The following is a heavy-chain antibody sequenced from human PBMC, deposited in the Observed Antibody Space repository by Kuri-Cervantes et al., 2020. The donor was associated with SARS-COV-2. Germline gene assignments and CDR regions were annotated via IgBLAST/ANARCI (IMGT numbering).Heavy chain of an antibody. Sequence: SVKVSCKASGGTFSSYAISWVRQAPGQGLEWMGGIIPIFGTANYAQKFQGRVTITTDESTSTAYMELSSLRSEDTAVYYCARPYYDFWSGPKEYYFDYWGQGTLVTVSS. CDR3: ARPYYDFWSGPKEYYFDY. CDR1: GGTFSSYA. D-gene: IGHD3-3*01. CDR2: IIPIFGTA. V-gene: IGHV1-69*05. J-gene: IGHJ4*02.